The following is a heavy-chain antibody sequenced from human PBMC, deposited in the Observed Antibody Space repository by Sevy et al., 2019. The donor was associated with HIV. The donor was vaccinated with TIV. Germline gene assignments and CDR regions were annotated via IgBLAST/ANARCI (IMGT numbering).Heavy chain of an antibody. V-gene: IGHV3-48*03. CDR3: ARADSSSSEDRFYYYGLDV. CDR1: GFTFSSYE. CDR2: IRASGLTI. J-gene: IGHJ6*02. Sequence: GGSLRLSCAASGFTFSSYEMNWVRQAPGKGLEWVSYIRASGLTIDYADSVKGRFTIPRDNAKNSLYLHMHSLRAEDTAVYFCARADSSSSEDRFYYYGLDVWGQGTTVTVSS. D-gene: IGHD6-6*01.